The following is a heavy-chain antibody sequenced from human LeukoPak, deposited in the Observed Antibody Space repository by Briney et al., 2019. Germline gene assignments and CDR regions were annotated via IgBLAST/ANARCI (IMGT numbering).Heavy chain of an antibody. CDR2: IRSDSSNQ. CDR3: ARLSGHFYSYNMDV. CDR1: AFRFSSYG. Sequence: GGSLRLSCAASAFRFSSYGMHWVRQAPGKGPEWVAFIRSDSSNQYYADSAKGRFTISRDNSKNTLYLQMNSLRAEDTAVYYCARLSGHFYSYNMDVWGQGTTVTVSS. J-gene: IGHJ6*02. V-gene: IGHV3-30*02. D-gene: IGHD6-19*01.